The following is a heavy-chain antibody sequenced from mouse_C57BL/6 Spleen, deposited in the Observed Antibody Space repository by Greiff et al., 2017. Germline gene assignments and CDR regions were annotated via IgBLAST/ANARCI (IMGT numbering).Heavy chain of an antibody. D-gene: IGHD1-1*01. CDR3: ARSGGYYGSSRGYFEV. J-gene: IGHJ1*03. CDR2: LYWDDDK. Sequence: QVTLKVSGPGLLQSSQSLSLTCSFSGFSLSTSGMGVSWIRQPSGKGLEWLAHLYWDDDKRYNPSLKSRLTISKDTSRKQVFLKITRVDTADTATYYCARSGGYYGSSRGYFEVWGTGTTVTVSS. V-gene: IGHV8-12*01. CDR1: GFSLSTSGMG.